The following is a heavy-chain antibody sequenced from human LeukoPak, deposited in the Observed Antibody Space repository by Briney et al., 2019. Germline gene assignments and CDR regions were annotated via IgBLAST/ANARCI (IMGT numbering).Heavy chain of an antibody. CDR1: GFSVKTNY. CDR2: ISSSGTTI. D-gene: IGHD3-22*01. CDR3: ARESYYYDSSGYYVYYFDY. Sequence: GGSLRLSCAASGFSVKTNYMSWVRQAPGKGLEWVSYISSSGTTIYYADSVKGRFTISRDNAKNSLYLQMNSLRAEDTAVYYCARESYYYDSSGYYVYYFDYWGQGTLVTVSS. V-gene: IGHV3-11*01. J-gene: IGHJ4*02.